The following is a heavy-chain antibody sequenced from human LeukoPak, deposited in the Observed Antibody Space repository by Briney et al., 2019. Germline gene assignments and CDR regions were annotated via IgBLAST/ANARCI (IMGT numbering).Heavy chain of an antibody. V-gene: IGHV3-23*01. Sequence: GGSLRLSCAASRFTFSNYAMTWVRQAPGQGLEWVSAISGSGGRTYYADSLKGRFTISRDNSKNTLYLQMNSLRAEDTAVYYCAKALLLFSSDYFDYWGQGTLVTVSS. CDR2: ISGSGGRT. D-gene: IGHD3-10*01. CDR1: RFTFSNYA. J-gene: IGHJ4*02. CDR3: AKALLLFSSDYFDY.